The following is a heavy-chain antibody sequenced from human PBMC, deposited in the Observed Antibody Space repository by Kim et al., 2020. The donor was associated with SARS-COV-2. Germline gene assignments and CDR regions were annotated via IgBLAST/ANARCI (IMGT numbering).Heavy chain of an antibody. V-gene: IGHV4-34*01. CDR2: INHSGST. Sequence: SETLSLTCAVYGGSFSGYYWSWIRQPPGKGLEWIGEINHSGSTNYNPSLKSRVTISVDTSKNPFSLKLSSVTAADTAVYYCARGAGRLGDAFDIWGQGTMVTVSS. CDR3: ARGAGRLGDAFDI. D-gene: IGHD3-10*01. J-gene: IGHJ3*02. CDR1: GGSFSGYY.